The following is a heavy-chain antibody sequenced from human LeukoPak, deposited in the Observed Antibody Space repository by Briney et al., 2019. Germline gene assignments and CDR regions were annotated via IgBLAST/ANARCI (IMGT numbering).Heavy chain of an antibody. CDR3: ARDSSTYYYGSGSYGGSVDH. D-gene: IGHD3-10*01. V-gene: IGHV3-30*02. Sequence: HPGGSLRLSCAASGFTFSSYGMHWVRQAPGKGLEWVALIRYDGSNEHYADSVKGRFTISRDDSKNTLYVQMNSLRAEDTAVYYCARDSSTYYYGSGSYGGSVDHWGQGTLVTVSS. J-gene: IGHJ4*02. CDR2: IRYDGSNE. CDR1: GFTFSSYG.